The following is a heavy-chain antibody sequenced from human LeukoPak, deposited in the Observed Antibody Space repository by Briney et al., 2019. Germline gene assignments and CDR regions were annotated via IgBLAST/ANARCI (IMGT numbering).Heavy chain of an antibody. CDR2: IYTDGRT. V-gene: IGHV3-66*04. CDR1: GFTVSSNY. D-gene: IGHD6-13*01. Sequence: RGSLRLSCAASGFTVSSNYMGWVRQAPGKGLEWVSVIYTDGRTYSAGSMKGRFTLSRDKSENTLDLQMSSLRAEDTAVYYCARRRAASWSCDSWGQGTLVTVSS. CDR3: ARRRAASWSCDS. J-gene: IGHJ4*02.